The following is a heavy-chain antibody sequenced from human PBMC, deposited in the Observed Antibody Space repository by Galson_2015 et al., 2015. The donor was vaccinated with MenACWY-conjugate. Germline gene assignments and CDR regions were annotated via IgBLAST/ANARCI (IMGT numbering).Heavy chain of an antibody. J-gene: IGHJ4*02. CDR3: AKDMGALGGSDY. CDR2: ISGSGGST. V-gene: IGHV3-23*01. D-gene: IGHD1-26*01. CDR1: GFTFSSYA. Sequence: SLRLSCAASGFTFSSYAMSWVRQAPGKGLEWVSAISGSGGSTYYADSVKGRFTISRDNSKNTLYLQMNSLRAEDTAVCYCAKDMGALGGSDYWGQGTLVTVSS.